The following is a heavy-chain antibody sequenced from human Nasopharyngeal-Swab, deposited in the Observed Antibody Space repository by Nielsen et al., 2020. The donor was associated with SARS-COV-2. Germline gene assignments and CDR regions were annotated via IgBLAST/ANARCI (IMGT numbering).Heavy chain of an antibody. CDR1: GFTFSSYS. CDR2: ISSSSSYI. J-gene: IGHJ6*02. V-gene: IGHV3-21*01. D-gene: IGHD3-3*01. CDR3: ARAALDDFWSGYYYYYYYGMDV. Sequence: GGSLRLSCAASGFTFSSYSMNWVRQAPGKGLEWVSSISSSSSYIYYADSVKGRFTISRDNAKNSLYLQMNSLRAEDTAVYYCARAALDDFWSGYYYYYYYGMDVWGQGTTVTVSS.